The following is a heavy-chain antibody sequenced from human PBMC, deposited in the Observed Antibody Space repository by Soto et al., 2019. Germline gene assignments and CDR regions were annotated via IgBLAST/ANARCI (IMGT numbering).Heavy chain of an antibody. Sequence: GGSLRLSCAASGFTFSDYYMSWIRQAPGKGLEWVSYISSSSRYTNYADSVKGRFTISKDNAKKSLYLQMSSLRVEDTAVYYCARHELYCSGTGAGYRLDVWGQGTTVTVSS. D-gene: IGHD3-10*01. CDR2: ISSSSRYT. V-gene: IGHV3-11*03. CDR1: GFTFSDYY. J-gene: IGHJ6*02. CDR3: ARHELYCSGTGAGYRLDV.